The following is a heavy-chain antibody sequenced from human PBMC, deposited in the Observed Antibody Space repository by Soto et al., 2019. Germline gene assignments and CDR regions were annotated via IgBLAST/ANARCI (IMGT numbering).Heavy chain of an antibody. CDR1: GYSFTSYW. CDR2: IYPGDSDA. J-gene: IGHJ4*02. Sequence: GESLKISCKGSGYSFTSYWIGWVRQMPGKGLEWMGIIYPGDSDARYSPSFQGRVTFSADKSINTAYLQLSSLKASDIAMYYCARPGGDGDYASRYWGQGTLVTVSS. D-gene: IGHD4-17*01. V-gene: IGHV5-51*01. CDR3: ARPGGDGDYASRY.